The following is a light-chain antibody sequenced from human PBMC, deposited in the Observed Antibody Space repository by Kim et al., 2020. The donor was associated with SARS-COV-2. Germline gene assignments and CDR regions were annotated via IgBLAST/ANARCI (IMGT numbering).Light chain of an antibody. CDR2: DVS. CDR3: SSYTSSTTWV. CDR1: SIDVGGYNY. Sequence: GQSITNSCTGTSIDVGGYNYVSWYQQYPGKAPKLMIYDVSRRPSGVSTRFSGSKSGNTASLTISGLQAEDEAGYFCSSYTSSTTWVFGGGTQLTVL. J-gene: IGLJ3*02. V-gene: IGLV2-14*03.